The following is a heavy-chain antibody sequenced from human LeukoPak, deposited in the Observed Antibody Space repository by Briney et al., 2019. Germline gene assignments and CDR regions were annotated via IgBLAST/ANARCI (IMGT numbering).Heavy chain of an antibody. Sequence: PGGSLRLSCAASGFTFSSYAMSWVRQAPGKGLEWVSAISGSGGSTYYADSVKGRFTISRDNSKNTLYLQMNSLRAGDTAVYYCAKVGRGASTGDDYWGQGSLVTVSS. CDR2: ISGSGGST. J-gene: IGHJ4*02. D-gene: IGHD1-26*01. CDR3: AKVGRGASTGDDY. V-gene: IGHV3-23*01. CDR1: GFTFSSYA.